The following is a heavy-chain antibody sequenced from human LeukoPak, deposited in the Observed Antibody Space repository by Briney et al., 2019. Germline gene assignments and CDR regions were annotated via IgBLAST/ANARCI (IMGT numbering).Heavy chain of an antibody. D-gene: IGHD3-9*01. J-gene: IGHJ6*04. CDR2: INHSGST. Sequence: SETLSLTCAVYGGSFSGYYWSWIRQPPGKGLEWIGEINHSGSTNYNPSLKSRVTISVDTSKNQLSLKLSSVTAADTAVYYCARTHVLRYFRRGMDVWGKGTTVTVSS. CDR3: ARTHVLRYFRRGMDV. V-gene: IGHV4-34*01. CDR1: GGSFSGYY.